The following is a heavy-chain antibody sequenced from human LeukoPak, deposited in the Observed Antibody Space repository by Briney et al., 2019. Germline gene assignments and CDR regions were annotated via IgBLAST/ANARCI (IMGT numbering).Heavy chain of an antibody. CDR3: ARDHIAAAGVSGGRINYYYYGMDV. V-gene: IGHV3-48*04. Sequence: GGSLRLSCAASGFTFSSYWMHWVRQAPGKGLEWVSYISSSGSTIYYADSVKGRFTISRDNAKNSLYLQMNSLRAEDTAVYYCARDHIAAAGVSGGRINYYYYGMDVWGKGTTVTVSS. J-gene: IGHJ6*04. CDR2: ISSSGSTI. CDR1: GFTFSSYW. D-gene: IGHD6-13*01.